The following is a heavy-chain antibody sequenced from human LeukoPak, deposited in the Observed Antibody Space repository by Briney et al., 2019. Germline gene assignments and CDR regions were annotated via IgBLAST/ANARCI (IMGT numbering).Heavy chain of an antibody. CDR3: ARVDGGFDY. CDR2: IDPSGGST. J-gene: IGHJ4*02. Sequence: ASVKVSCKASGYTFSTYYMHWVRQAPGQGLEWMGVIDPSGGSTNYARKFQGRVTMTSDTPTSTVYMELSSLRSEDTAVYYCARVDGGFDYWGQGTLVTVSS. V-gene: IGHV1-46*01. D-gene: IGHD3-10*01. CDR1: GYTFSTYY.